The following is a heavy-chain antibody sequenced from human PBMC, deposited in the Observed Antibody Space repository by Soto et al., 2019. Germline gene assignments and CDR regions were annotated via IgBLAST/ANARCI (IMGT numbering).Heavy chain of an antibody. CDR2: IARVYGTP. V-gene: IGHV1-69*06. CDR1: GGTFSSYR. J-gene: IGHJ6*02. CDR3: ARDLPSLEVRSYGMDV. D-gene: IGHD3-10*01. Sequence: QVQLVQSGAEVKKAGSSVKVSCKFSGGTFSSYRFSWVRQAPVQVLDCMGGIARVYGTPDYAQKFQGRGTVTADRSTNTPYMELSRLTSEDTAVYYCARDLPSLEVRSYGMDVWGQGTTVTVSS.